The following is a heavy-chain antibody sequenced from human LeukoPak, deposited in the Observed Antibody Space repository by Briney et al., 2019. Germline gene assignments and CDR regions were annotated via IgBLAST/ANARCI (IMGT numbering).Heavy chain of an antibody. Sequence: GSLRLSCTASGFTFGDYAMSWVRQAPGKGLEWVAVISYDGSNKYYADSVKGRFTISRDNSKNTLYLQMNSLRAEDTAVYYCARRAGAYSHPYDYWGQGTLVTVSS. V-gene: IGHV3-30*04. CDR2: ISYDGSNK. CDR3: ARRAGAYSHPYDY. D-gene: IGHD4/OR15-4a*01. J-gene: IGHJ4*02. CDR1: GFTFGDYA.